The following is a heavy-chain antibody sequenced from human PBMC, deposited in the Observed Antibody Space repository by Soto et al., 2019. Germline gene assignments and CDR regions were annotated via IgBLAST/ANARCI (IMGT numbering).Heavy chain of an antibody. CDR2: ISGSGGST. D-gene: IGHD6-19*01. J-gene: IGHJ4*02. Sequence: GGSLRLSCAASGFTCSSYAMSWVRQAPGKGLEGVSAISGSGGSTYYADSVKGRFTISRDNSKNTLYLQMNSLRAEDTAVYYCAKDSDTAVAGPNYFDYWGQGTLVTVS. CDR3: AKDSDTAVAGPNYFDY. V-gene: IGHV3-23*01. CDR1: GFTCSSYA.